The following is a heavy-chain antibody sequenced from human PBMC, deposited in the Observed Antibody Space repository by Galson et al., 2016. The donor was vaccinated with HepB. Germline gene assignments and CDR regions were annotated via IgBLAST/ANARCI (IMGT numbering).Heavy chain of an antibody. Sequence: SLRLPGAASGFTPGSYAMHWVRQAPGKGLEWVAVISFDGSNNFYADSVKGRFTISIDNSKNTLYLQMNSLRAEDTAVYYCARDDDYVWGTYRYTRTVPQYYFDYWGQGTLVTVSS. J-gene: IGHJ4*02. CDR1: GFTPGSYA. CDR2: ISFDGSNN. V-gene: IGHV3-30-3*01. CDR3: ARDDDYVWGTYRYTRTVPQYYFDY. D-gene: IGHD3-16*02.